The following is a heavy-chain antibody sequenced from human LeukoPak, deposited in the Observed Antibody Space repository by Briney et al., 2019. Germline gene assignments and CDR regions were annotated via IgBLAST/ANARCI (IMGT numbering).Heavy chain of an antibody. CDR3: ARGHDYGDYGLIDY. D-gene: IGHD4-17*01. J-gene: IGHJ4*02. CDR1: GYTFTVYY. V-gene: IGHV1-2*02. Sequence: GASVKVSCKASGYTFTVYYMHWVRQAPGQGLEWMGWINPNSGGTNYAQKFQGRVTMTRDTSISTAYMELSRLRSDDTAVYYCARGHDYGDYGLIDYWGQGTLVTVSS. CDR2: INPNSGGT.